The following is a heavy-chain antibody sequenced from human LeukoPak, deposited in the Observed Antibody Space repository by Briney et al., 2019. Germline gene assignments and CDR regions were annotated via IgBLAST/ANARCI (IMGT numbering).Heavy chain of an antibody. CDR3: ARIYDWNFDY. V-gene: IGHV3-7*01. D-gene: IGHD1-1*01. Sequence: GGSLRLSCAASGFSFSFDWMTWVRQAPGKGLEWVANIKPDGSDKYYVDSVKGRSTISRDNAKNSLYLQMNSLRVEDTAVYYCARIYDWNFDYWGQGTLVTVSS. CDR2: IKPDGSDK. CDR1: GFSFSFDW. J-gene: IGHJ4*02.